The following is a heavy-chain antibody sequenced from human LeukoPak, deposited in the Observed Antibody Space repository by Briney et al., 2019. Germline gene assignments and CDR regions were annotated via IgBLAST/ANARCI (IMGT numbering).Heavy chain of an antibody. Sequence: GGSLRLSCAASGFTFSSYAMHWVRQAPGKGLEWVAVISYDGSKKYYADSVKGRFTISRDNSKNTLYLQMNSLRAEDTAVYYCARERHLGYCSGGSCSEFDYWGQGTLVTVSS. J-gene: IGHJ4*02. D-gene: IGHD2-15*01. CDR1: GFTFSSYA. V-gene: IGHV3-30-3*01. CDR2: ISYDGSKK. CDR3: ARERHLGYCSGGSCSEFDY.